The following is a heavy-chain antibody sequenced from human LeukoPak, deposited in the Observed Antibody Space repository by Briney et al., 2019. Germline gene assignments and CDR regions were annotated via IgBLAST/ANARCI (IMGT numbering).Heavy chain of an antibody. J-gene: IGHJ4*02. CDR1: GYSFTSYW. CDR3: VRSQWRYYPMDY. D-gene: IGHD1-26*01. Sequence: GESLKISCKGSGYSFTSYWIAWVRQMPGRGREWMGIIFPGDSDTTYSPSLQGQVTISVDTSISTAYLQWSSLRASDTAMYYCVRSQWRYYPMDYWGQGTLVTVSS. V-gene: IGHV5-51*01. CDR2: IFPGDSDT.